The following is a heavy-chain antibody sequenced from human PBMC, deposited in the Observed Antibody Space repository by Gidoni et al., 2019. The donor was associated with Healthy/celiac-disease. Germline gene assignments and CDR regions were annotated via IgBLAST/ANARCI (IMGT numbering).Heavy chain of an antibody. CDR3: ARGSGIAARFNWFDP. V-gene: IGHV4-34*01. CDR2: INHSGST. J-gene: IGHJ5*02. D-gene: IGHD6-6*01. Sequence: VQLQQGRAGLLKPSETLSITCAVYGGSFSGYYWSWIRQPPGKGLGCIGEINHSGSTNYNPTLKSRVTKSVNTSKNQFSRKLSSVTAADTAVYYCARGSGIAARFNWFDPWGQGTLVTVSS. CDR1: GGSFSGYY.